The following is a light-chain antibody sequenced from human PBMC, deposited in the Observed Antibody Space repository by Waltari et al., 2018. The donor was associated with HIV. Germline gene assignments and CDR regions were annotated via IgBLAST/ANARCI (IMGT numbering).Light chain of an antibody. V-gene: IGLV3-1*01. CDR2: QDN. CDR3: QAWDSGTVV. Sequence: SSEVPQPPSVSVSPGQTASITCSGASLGEKYTSWYQQRPGQSPVLVIYQDNYRPSGIPDRFSGSNSGNTATLTISGTQSMDEADYYCQAWDSGTVVFGGGTKLTVL. CDR1: SLGEKY. J-gene: IGLJ3*02.